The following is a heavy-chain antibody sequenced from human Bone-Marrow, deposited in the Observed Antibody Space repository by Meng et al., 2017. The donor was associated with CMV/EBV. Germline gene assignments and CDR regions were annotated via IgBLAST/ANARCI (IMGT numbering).Heavy chain of an antibody. CDR2: ISYDGSNK. CDR1: GFTFSSYA. J-gene: IGHJ6*02. D-gene: IGHD4-23*01. CDR3: ARDRGYGCSNAGYYGMDV. V-gene: IGHV3-30-3*01. Sequence: GESLKISCAASGFTFSSYAMHWVRQAPGKGLEWVAVISYDGSNKYYADSVKGRFTISRDNSKNTLYLQMNSLSAEDTAVYYCARDRGYGCSNAGYYGMDVWGQGTTITVSS.